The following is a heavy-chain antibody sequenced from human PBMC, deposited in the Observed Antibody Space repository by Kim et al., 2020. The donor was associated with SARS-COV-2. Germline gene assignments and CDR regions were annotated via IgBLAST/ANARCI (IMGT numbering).Heavy chain of an antibody. D-gene: IGHD1-1*01. CDR3: ARQEPGPLDAFDI. J-gene: IGHJ3*02. Sequence: SETLSLTCSVSGDSISSFYWSWIRQPPGKGLEWIGYIFNIGPPNYNPSLKSRVSISLAMSESESSLKLSSMTAAATAVYDCARQEPGPLDAFDIWGQGK. V-gene: IGHV4-59*08. CDR2: IFNIGPP. CDR1: GDSISSFY.